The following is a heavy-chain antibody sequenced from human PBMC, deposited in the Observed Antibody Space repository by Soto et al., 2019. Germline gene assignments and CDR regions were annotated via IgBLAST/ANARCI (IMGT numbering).Heavy chain of an antibody. J-gene: IGHJ5*02. CDR3: ARAKTYYGSKGWFDP. CDR2: ISGSGDST. CDR1: GFTFSSYA. Sequence: GGSLRLSCAASGFTFSSYAMSWVRQAPGKGLEWVSGISGSGDSTYYADSVTGRFTISRDNSKNTLHLQMDSLRAEDTAIYYCARAKTYYGSKGWFDPWGQGTLVIVSS. D-gene: IGHD3-22*01. V-gene: IGHV3-23*01.